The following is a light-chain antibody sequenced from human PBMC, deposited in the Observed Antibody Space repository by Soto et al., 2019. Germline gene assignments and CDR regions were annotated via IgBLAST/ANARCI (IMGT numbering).Light chain of an antibody. CDR1: QGIRTY. CDR2: IAS. Sequence: DIQMTQPPTTLSASIVERVTITWLSSQGIRTYLAWYQQKPGRAPKLLMYIASTLPTGVPSRFTGSQSGTQFTLTITSLQPEDFATYYCQQVNNYPITFGQGTRLEI. J-gene: IGKJ5*01. V-gene: IGKV1-9*01. CDR3: QQVNNYPIT.